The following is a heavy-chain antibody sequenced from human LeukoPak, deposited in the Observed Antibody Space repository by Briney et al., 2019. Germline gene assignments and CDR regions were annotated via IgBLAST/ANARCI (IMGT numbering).Heavy chain of an antibody. D-gene: IGHD6-19*01. CDR2: ISGSGGST. J-gene: IGHJ6*03. CDR1: GFTFSNYG. CDR3: AKRGSGWYEDYYYCMDV. V-gene: IGHV3-23*01. Sequence: GGSLRLSCAASGFTFSNYGMSWVRQAPGKGLEWVSAISGSGGSTYYADSVKGRFTISRDNSKNTLYLQMNSLRAEDTAVYYCAKRGSGWYEDYYYCMDVWGKGTTVTVSS.